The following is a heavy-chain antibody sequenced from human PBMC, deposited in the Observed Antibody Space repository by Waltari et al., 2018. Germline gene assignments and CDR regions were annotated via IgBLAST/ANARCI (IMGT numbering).Heavy chain of an antibody. D-gene: IGHD1-26*01. CDR1: GGTFSSYA. Sequence: QVQLVQSGAEVKKPGSSVKVSCKASGGTFSSYAISWVRQAPGQGLEWMGGISPIFGTANYAQKFQGRVTITADESTSTAYMELSSLRSEDTAVYYCARRSRYSGSYHYYFDYWGQGTLVTVSS. J-gene: IGHJ4*02. V-gene: IGHV1-69*12. CDR3: ARRSRYSGSYHYYFDY. CDR2: ISPIFGTA.